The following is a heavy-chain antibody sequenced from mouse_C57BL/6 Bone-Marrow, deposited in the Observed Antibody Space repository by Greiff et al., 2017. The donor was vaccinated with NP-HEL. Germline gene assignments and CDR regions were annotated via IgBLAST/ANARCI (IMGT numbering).Heavy chain of an antibody. D-gene: IGHD2-2*01. Sequence: QVQLQQPGAELVMPGASVKLSCKASGYTFTSYWMHWVKQRPGQGLEWIGDIGPSDSYTNYNHKFKGQSTLTVDKSSSTGYMQISSLTSEESAVYYEERGGHYCGYDWYAYWGQGTRVTVSA. V-gene: IGHV1-69*01. J-gene: IGHJ3*01. CDR3: ERGGHYCGYDWYAY. CDR2: IGPSDSYT. CDR1: GYTFTSYW.